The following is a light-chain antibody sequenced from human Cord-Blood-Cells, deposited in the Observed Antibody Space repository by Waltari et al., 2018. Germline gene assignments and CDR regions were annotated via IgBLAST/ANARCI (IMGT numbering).Light chain of an antibody. J-gene: IGLJ3*02. Sequence: QSALTQPASVSGSPGQSITLSCTGTRRDVGSYNLVSWYQQPPGKAPKLMIYEGSKRPSGVSNRFSGSKSGNTASLTISGLQAEDEADYYCCSYAGSSTWVFGGGTKLTVL. V-gene: IGLV2-23*01. CDR1: RRDVGSYNL. CDR3: CSYAGSSTWV. CDR2: EGS.